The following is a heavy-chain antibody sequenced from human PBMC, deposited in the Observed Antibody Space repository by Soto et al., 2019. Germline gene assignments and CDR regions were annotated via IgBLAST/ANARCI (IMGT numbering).Heavy chain of an antibody. V-gene: IGHV3-21*01. J-gene: IGHJ4*02. CDR2: ITSLSSYT. CDR3: ARAGKHWGELLLYLDS. CDR1: GFTFNDYS. Sequence: DVELVESGGDLVKPGGSLRLSCAASGFTFNDYSMAWVRLPPGKGLEWVSSITSLSSYTQYADSVKGRFTISRDNAKNSLYLQMNSLIAEDTAVYYCARAGKHWGELLLYLDSWGQGSLVTVSS. D-gene: IGHD3-16*02.